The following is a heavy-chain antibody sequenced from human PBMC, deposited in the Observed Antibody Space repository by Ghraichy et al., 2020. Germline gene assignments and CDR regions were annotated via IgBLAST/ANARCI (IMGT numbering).Heavy chain of an antibody. J-gene: IGHJ3*02. CDR3: ARVADYDILTGIPIKGNDAFDI. Sequence: ASVKVSCKASGYTFTSYGISWVRQAPGQGLEWMGWISAYNGNTNYAQKLQGRVTMTTDTSTSTAYMELRSLRSDDTAVYYCARVADYDILTGIPIKGNDAFDIWGQGTMVTVSS. V-gene: IGHV1-18*01. CDR1: GYTFTSYG. D-gene: IGHD3-9*01. CDR2: ISAYNGNT.